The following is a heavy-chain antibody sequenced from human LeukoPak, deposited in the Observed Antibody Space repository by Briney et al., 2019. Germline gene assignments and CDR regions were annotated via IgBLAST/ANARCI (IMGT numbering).Heavy chain of an antibody. V-gene: IGHV4-59*01. CDR2: IYYSGST. Sequence: ASETLSLTCTVSGGSISSYYWSWIRQPPGKGLEWIGYIYYSGSTNYNPSLKSRVTISVDTSKNQFSLKLGSVTAADTAVYYCAALSSSSWYGGFGNWFDPWGQGTLVTVFS. CDR3: AALSSSSWYGGFGNWFDP. CDR1: GGSISSYY. D-gene: IGHD6-13*01. J-gene: IGHJ5*02.